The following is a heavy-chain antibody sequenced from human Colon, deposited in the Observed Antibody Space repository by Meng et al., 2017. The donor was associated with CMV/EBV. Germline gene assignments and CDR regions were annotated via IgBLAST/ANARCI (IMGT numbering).Heavy chain of an antibody. CDR3: TSGYWYETYFDH. D-gene: IGHD2-8*02. CDR1: GFTFSDHY. Sequence: GESLKISCATSGFTFSDHYMDWVRQAPGRGLEWVGRSRNRANIYTTEYAPPVRGRFTISRDESKKLLFLHMTSLKTEDTAVYYCTSGYWYETYFDHWGQGTLVTVSS. CDR2: SRNRANIYTT. J-gene: IGHJ4*02. V-gene: IGHV3-72*01.